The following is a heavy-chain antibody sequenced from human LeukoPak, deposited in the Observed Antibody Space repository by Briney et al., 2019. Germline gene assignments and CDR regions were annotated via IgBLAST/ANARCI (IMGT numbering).Heavy chain of an antibody. CDR3: ARGADFCKGGVD. V-gene: IGHV4-34*01. D-gene: IGHD3-16*01. J-gene: IGHJ4*02. Sequence: PSETLSLTCGVFGGSFSGYYLSWTRQPPGKGLEWIGEIHPSGRTDCNPSLKSRVTMSVDTSKNQFSLRLSSVTAADTAMYYCARGADFCKGGVDWGQGTLATVSS. CDR1: GGSFSGYY. CDR2: IHPSGRT.